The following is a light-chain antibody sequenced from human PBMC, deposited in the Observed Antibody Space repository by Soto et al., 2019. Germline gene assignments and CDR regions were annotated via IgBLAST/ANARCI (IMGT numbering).Light chain of an antibody. J-gene: IGLJ1*01. CDR1: SSDIGGYKY. V-gene: IGLV2-14*01. CDR3: SSDTGGSTYV. Sequence: QSALTQPASVSGSPGQSITISCTGTSSDIGGYKYVSWYQQPPGKATKLMIYDVSNRPSGVSNRFSGSKSGNTATLTISGLQGEEEAEYYGSSDTGGSTYVFGTGTKLTVL. CDR2: DVS.